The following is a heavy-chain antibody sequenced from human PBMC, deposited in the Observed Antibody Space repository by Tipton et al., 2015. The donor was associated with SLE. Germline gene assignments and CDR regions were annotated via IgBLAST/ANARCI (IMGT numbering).Heavy chain of an antibody. CDR1: GYTSTFSGYY. J-gene: IGHJ4*02. D-gene: IGHD2-15*01. CDR2: INPTSGDT. Sequence: QSGAEVKKPGASVKVSCQASGYTSTFSGYYIHWVRQAPGEGLEWMGWINPTSGDTDSAEKFQGRITMTRDTSITTAYMEVNRLTSDNTSVYYCAREYVGGGVDYWGQGTLVTGSS. V-gene: IGHV1-2*02. CDR3: AREYVGGGVDY.